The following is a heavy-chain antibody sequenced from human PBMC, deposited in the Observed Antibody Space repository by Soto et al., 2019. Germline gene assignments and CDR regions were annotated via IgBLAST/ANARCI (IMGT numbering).Heavy chain of an antibody. V-gene: IGHV3-23*01. CDR2: ICGSGDGT. CDR1: GFTLSVYA. CDR3: ARDPYYSATYSARFDY. Sequence: GGSLRLSCVASGFTLSVYAMGWVRLAPGKGLEWVSSICGSGDGTYYADSVKVRFTISRDNSKSTLFLQMNSLRAEDTTVYYCARDPYYSATYSARFDYWGQGILVTVSS. D-gene: IGHD1-26*01. J-gene: IGHJ4*02.